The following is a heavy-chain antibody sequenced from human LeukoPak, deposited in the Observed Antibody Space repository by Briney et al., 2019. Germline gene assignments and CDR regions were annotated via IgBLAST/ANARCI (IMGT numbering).Heavy chain of an antibody. J-gene: IGHJ5*02. CDR2: ISAYNGNT. CDR3: AVIAAAGTRWFDP. D-gene: IGHD6-13*01. Sequence: ASVKVSCKASGGTFSSYAISWVRQAPGQGLEWMGWISAYNGNTNYAQKLQGRVTMTTDTSTSTAYMELRSLRSDDTAVYYCAVIAAAGTRWFDPWGQGTLVTVSS. V-gene: IGHV1-18*01. CDR1: GGTFSSYA.